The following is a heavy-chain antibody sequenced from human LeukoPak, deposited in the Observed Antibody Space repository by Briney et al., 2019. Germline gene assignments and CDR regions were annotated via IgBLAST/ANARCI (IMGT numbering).Heavy chain of an antibody. V-gene: IGHV3-74*01. CDR2: INTDGSGT. Sequence: GGSLRLSCAASGFTFSSYWMHWVRQALGKGLVWVSRINTDGSGTDYADSVKGRFTISRDNAKNTLYLQMSSLRAEDTAVYYCARILYYKIGRSTVTFASEIDYWGQGALVTVSS. J-gene: IGHJ4*02. D-gene: IGHD4-11*01. CDR3: ARILYYKIGRSTVTFASEIDY. CDR1: GFTFSSYW.